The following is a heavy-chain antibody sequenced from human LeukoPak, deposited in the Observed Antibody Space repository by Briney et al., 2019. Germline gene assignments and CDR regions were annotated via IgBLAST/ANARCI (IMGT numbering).Heavy chain of an antibody. CDR1: GFTVSSNY. CDR3: AREIDSSGYYYEDR. J-gene: IGHJ4*02. D-gene: IGHD3-22*01. Sequence: GGSLRLSCAASGFTVSSNYMSWVRQAPGKGLEWVSVIYSGGSTYYADSVKGRFTISRDNSKNTLYLQMNSLRAEDTAVYYCAREIDSSGYYYEDRWGQGTLVTVSS. CDR2: IYSGGST. V-gene: IGHV3-53*01.